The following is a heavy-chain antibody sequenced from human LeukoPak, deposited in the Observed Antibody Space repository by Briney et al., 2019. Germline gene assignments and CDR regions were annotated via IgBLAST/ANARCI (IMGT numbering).Heavy chain of an antibody. Sequence: PSETLSLTCAVYVGSFRVCYWSCMPHPPGRRGEWMGEIKHSGSTNYNTPLKSRVNLPVDTSKSQISLKLSSVTGAATALVYCARGTELTTQSRYFNWFPYWGQGTLVTVSS. CDR2: IKHSGST. D-gene: IGHD3-9*01. V-gene: IGHV4-34*01. CDR1: VGSFRVCY. J-gene: IGHJ4*02. CDR3: ARGTELTTQSRYFNWFPY.